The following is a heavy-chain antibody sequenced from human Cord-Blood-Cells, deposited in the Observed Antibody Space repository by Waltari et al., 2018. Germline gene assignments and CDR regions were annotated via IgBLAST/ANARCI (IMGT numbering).Heavy chain of an antibody. CDR1: GYTFTGYY. CDR2: SDPYSGGT. D-gene: IGHD7-27*01. V-gene: IGHV1-2*02. Sequence: QVQLVQSGAEVKKPGASVKVSCKASGYTFTGYYMHWVRQAPGQGLEWRGGSDPYSGGTNYAQKFQGRVTMTRDTSISTAYMELSRLRSDDTAVYYCARVLGIAYFDYWGQGTLVTVSS. J-gene: IGHJ4*02. CDR3: ARVLGIAYFDY.